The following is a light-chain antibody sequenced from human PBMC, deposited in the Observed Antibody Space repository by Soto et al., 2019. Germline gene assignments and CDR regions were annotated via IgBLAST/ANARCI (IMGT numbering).Light chain of an antibody. V-gene: IGKV3-15*01. J-gene: IGKJ2*01. CDR2: GTS. CDR3: QQYNNWPYT. Sequence: EIVMTQSPVALSVSPGESAALSCRASQSVGRNFAWYQQRPGQAPRVLIYGTSTRATGVPARFSGSGSGTDFTLTISRLQSEDFAVYSCQQYNNWPYTFGQGTRLEIK. CDR1: QSVGRN.